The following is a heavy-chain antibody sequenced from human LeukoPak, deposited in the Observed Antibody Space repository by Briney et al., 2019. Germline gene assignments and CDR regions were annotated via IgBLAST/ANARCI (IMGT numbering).Heavy chain of an antibody. J-gene: IGHJ4*02. D-gene: IGHD3-22*01. Sequence: SETLSLTCAVSGGSISSGGYSWSWIRQPPGKGLEWIGYIYHSGSTYYNPSLKSRVTISVDRSKNQFSLKLSPVTAADTAVYYCARGGDSSGLRFDYWGQGTLVTVSS. CDR2: IYHSGST. V-gene: IGHV4-30-2*01. CDR1: GGSISSGGYS. CDR3: ARGGDSSGLRFDY.